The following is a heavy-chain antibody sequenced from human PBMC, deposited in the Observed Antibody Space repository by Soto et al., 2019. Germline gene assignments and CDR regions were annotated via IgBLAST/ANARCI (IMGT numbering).Heavy chain of an antibody. J-gene: IGHJ4*02. Sequence: EVQLVDSGGGLVQPGGSLRLSCAASGFSASTNFMAWVRQAPGKGLEWVSVIYSGGSAYYADSVRGRFTISRDSSKNTLYLQMNSLRAEDTAVYYCSTAPGFFDYWGQGTLVTVSS. D-gene: IGHD4-17*01. CDR1: GFSASTNF. CDR3: STAPGFFDY. CDR2: IYSGGSA. V-gene: IGHV3-66*01.